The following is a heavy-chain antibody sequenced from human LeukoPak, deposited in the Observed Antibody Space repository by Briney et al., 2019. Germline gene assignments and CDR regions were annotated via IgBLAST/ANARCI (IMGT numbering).Heavy chain of an antibody. CDR2: IKTDGRST. CDR1: GLTFSDFW. V-gene: IGHV3-74*01. Sequence: GGSLRLSCAASGLTFSDFWMHWVRQAPGKGLVWVSRIKTDGRSTNYADSVKGRFTISRDNAKNTLYLQMSSLRAEDTAVYYCARGRIGGWTDYWGQGTLVTVSS. D-gene: IGHD6-19*01. CDR3: ARGRIGGWTDY. J-gene: IGHJ4*02.